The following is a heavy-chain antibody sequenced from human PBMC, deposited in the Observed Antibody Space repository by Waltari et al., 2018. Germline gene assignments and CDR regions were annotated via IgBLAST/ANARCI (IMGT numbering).Heavy chain of an antibody. CDR1: GGSLGGYG. J-gene: IGHJ6*03. Sequence: VQLVQSGGEVKTPGSSVKVSCKASGGSLGGYGVRWVRQSPGQGLEWIGVIIPMFGIPDFSHKFQDRLTITADDSTNTVYMELSSLTSEDTAIYYCARHELGISQYYYNMYVWGQGTTVTISS. V-gene: IGHV1-69*12. D-gene: IGHD7-27*01. CDR3: ARHELGISQYYYNMYV. CDR2: IIPMFGIP.